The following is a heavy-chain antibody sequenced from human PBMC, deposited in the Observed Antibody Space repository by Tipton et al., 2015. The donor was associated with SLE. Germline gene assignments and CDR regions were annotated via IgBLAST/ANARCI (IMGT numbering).Heavy chain of an antibody. CDR1: GYTFTSYY. CDR3: ARPSIEDYDFWSGYSEYFQH. V-gene: IGHV1-46*01. D-gene: IGHD3-3*01. Sequence: QSGAEVKKPGASVKVSCKASGYTFTSYYMHWVRQAPGQGLEWMGIINPSGGSTSYAQKFQGRVTMTRDTSTSTVYMELSSLRSEDTAVYYCARPSIEDYDFWSGYSEYFQHWGQGTLVTVSS. CDR2: INPSGGST. J-gene: IGHJ1*01.